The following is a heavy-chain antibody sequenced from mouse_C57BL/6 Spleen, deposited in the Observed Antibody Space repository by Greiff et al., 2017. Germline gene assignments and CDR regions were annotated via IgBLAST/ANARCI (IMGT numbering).Heavy chain of an antibody. CDR2: IDPETGGT. CDR1: GYTFTDYE. CDR3: TRRGFSYDGSRGAMDY. V-gene: IGHV1-15*01. Sequence: QVQLQQSGAELVRPGASVTLSCKASGYTFTDYEMHWVKQTPVHGLEWIGAIDPETGGTAYNQKFKGKAILTADKSSSTAYMELRSLTSEDSAVYYCTRRGFSYDGSRGAMDYWGQGTSVTVSS. J-gene: IGHJ4*01. D-gene: IGHD2-3*01.